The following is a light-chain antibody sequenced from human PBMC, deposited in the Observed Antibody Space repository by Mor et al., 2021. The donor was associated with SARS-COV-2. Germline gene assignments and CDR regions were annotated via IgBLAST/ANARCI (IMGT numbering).Light chain of an antibody. Sequence: LWGSNNKNYLAWYQQKPGQPPKLLIYWASTRESGVPDRFSGSGSGTDFTLTISSLQAEDVAVYYCQQYYSTPWTFGQGTKVE. V-gene: IGKV4-1*01. CDR3: QQYYSTPWT. CDR2: WAS. J-gene: IGKJ1*01. CDR1: LWGSNNKNY.